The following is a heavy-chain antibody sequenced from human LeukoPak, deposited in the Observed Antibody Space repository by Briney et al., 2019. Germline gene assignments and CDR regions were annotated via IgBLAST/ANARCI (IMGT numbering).Heavy chain of an antibody. Sequence: PGGSLRLSCAASGFTFSSYGMSWVRQAPGKGLEWVSAISGSGGSTYYADSVKGRFTISRDNSKNTLYLQMNSLRVEDTAVYYCAKRVYIVGGAFEIWGQGTMVTVSS. J-gene: IGHJ3*02. D-gene: IGHD1-1*01. CDR3: AKRVYIVGGAFEI. CDR1: GFTFSSYG. CDR2: ISGSGGST. V-gene: IGHV3-23*01.